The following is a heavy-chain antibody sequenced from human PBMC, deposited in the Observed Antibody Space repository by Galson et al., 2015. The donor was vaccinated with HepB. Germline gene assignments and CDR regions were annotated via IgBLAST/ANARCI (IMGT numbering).Heavy chain of an antibody. CDR3: ARDALLKGDYVHGAFDI. D-gene: IGHD4-17*01. V-gene: IGHV3-33*01. Sequence: SLRLSCAASGFTFSSYGMHWVRQAPGKGLEWVAVIWYDGSNKYYADSVKGRFTISRDNSKNTLYLQMNSLRAEDTAVYYCARDALLKGDYVHGAFDIWGQGTMVTVSS. CDR1: GFTFSSYG. J-gene: IGHJ3*02. CDR2: IWYDGSNK.